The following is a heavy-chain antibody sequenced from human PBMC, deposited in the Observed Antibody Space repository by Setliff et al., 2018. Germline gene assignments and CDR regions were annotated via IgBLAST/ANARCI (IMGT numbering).Heavy chain of an antibody. J-gene: IGHJ6*02. D-gene: IGHD2-2*01. CDR1: GFSLSTSGMC. CDR3: ARGEVVPAAMLGYYCYYGMDV. Sequence: VNPTQTLTLTCTFSGFSLSTSGMCVSWIRQPPGKGLEWIGEINHSGSTNYNPSLKSRVTISVDTSKNQFSLKLSSVTAADTAVYYCARGEVVPAAMLGYYCYYGMDVWGQGTTVTVSS. CDR2: INHSGST. V-gene: IGHV4-30-2*01.